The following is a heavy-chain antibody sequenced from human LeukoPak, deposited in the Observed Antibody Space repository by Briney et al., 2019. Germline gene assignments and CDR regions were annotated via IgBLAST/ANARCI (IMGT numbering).Heavy chain of an antibody. CDR2: INPNSGGT. D-gene: IGHD5-12*01. J-gene: IGHJ4*02. V-gene: IGHV1-2*02. Sequence: ASVKVSCTASGYTFTGYYMHWVRPAPGQGLAWMGWINPNSGGTNYAQKFQGRVTMTRDTSISTAYMELSRLRSDDTAVYYCARGLLATARSKDYWGQGTLVTVSS. CDR1: GYTFTGYY. CDR3: ARGLLATARSKDY.